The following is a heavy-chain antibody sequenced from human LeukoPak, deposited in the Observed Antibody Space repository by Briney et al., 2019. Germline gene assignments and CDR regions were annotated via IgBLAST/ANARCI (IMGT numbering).Heavy chain of an antibody. CDR2: IFCSGST. D-gene: IGHD2-21*02. CDR1: GGSISTSRYY. Sequence: SETLSLTCTISGGSISTSRYYWGWVRQPPGKGLEWIGTIFCSGSTYYNPSLESRVTISVDTSKNQFSLNLGSVTAADSALYFCARHVPSALRIVVVTSDWYFDLWGRGTLVTVSS. CDR3: ARHVPSALRIVVVTSDWYFDL. J-gene: IGHJ2*01. V-gene: IGHV4-39*01.